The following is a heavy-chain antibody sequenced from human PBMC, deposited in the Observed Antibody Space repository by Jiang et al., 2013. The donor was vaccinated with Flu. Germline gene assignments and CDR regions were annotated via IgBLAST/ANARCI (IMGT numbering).Heavy chain of an antibody. J-gene: IGHJ3*02. Sequence: GAEVKKPGESLKISCKGSGYSFTSYWIGWVRQMPGKGLEWMGIIYPGDSDTRYSPSFQGQVTISADKSISTAYLQWSSLKAPDTAMYYCARLRGAKTGDSGGDAFDIWGQGTMVTVSS. CDR3: ARLRGAKTGDSGGDAFDI. CDR2: IYPGDSDT. D-gene: IGHD7-27*01. V-gene: IGHV5-51*03. CDR1: GYSFTSYW.